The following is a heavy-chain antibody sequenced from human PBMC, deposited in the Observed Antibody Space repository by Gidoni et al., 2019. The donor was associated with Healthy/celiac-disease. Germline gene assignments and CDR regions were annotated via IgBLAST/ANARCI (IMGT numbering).Heavy chain of an antibody. J-gene: IGHJ4*02. Sequence: QVQLQASGPGLVKPSETLSLTCTVSGGSISSYYWSWIRQPPGKGLEWIGYIYYRGSTNYNPSLKSRVTISVDTSKNQFSLKLSSVTAADTAVYYCARQGRAVAGRNFDYWGQGTLVTVSS. CDR2: IYYRGST. CDR3: ARQGRAVAGRNFDY. V-gene: IGHV4-59*08. D-gene: IGHD6-19*01. CDR1: GGSISSYY.